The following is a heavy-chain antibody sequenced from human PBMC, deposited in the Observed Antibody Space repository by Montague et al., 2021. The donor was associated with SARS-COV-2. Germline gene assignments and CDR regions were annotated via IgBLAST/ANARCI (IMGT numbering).Heavy chain of an antibody. V-gene: IGHV6-1*01. J-gene: IGHJ4*02. CDR1: GDSVSSNTAT. CDR2: TYYRSKWYH. D-gene: IGHD6-13*01. Sequence: CAISGDSVSSNTATWNWIRQSPSRGLEWLGRTYYRSKWYHDYAISLKSRITINPDTSKNQFSLKLSSVTAADTAVYYCARPKYSSSWYVDYWGQGTLVTVSS. CDR3: ARPKYSSSWYVDY.